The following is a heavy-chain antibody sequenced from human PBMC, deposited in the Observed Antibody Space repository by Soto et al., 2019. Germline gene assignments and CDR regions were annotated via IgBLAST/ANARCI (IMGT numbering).Heavy chain of an antibody. CDR1: GYTFTSYA. CDR2: INAGNGNT. Sequence: QVQLVQSGAEVKKPGASVKVSCKASGYTFTSYAMHWVRQAPGQRLEWMGWINAGNGNTKYSQKFQGRVTITSDTTASRAYMELSSLRSEDTAVYYCARGNCSGGSCYSIRNWFDPGGQGTLVTVSS. V-gene: IGHV1-3*01. CDR3: ARGNCSGGSCYSIRNWFDP. D-gene: IGHD2-15*01. J-gene: IGHJ5*02.